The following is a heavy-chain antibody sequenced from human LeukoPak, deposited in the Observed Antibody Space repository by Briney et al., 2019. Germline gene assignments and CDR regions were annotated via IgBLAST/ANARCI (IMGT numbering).Heavy chain of an antibody. V-gene: IGHV3-64D*06. D-gene: IGHD3-10*01. J-gene: IGHJ4*02. CDR3: VKDFRGIPIDY. Sequence: PGGSLRLSCSASGFTFSSFDMYWVRQAPGKGLEYASAITSNGSSTYYADSVKGRFTISRDNSKDTLYLQMSSLRAEDTAVYYCVKDFRGIPIDYWGQGTLVTVSS. CDR2: ITSNGSST. CDR1: GFTFSSFD.